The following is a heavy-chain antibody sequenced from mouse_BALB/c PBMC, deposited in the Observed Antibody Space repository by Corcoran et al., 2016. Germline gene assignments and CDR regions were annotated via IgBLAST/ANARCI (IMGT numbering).Heavy chain of an antibody. Sequence: EVQLQQSGPELVKPGASVKISCKASGYSFTGYYMHWVKQSHVKSLELIGRINPYNGATSYNQNFKDKASLTVDKSSSTAYMDLHSLTSEDSAVYYCSRYYGSSVLYAMDYWGQGTSVTVSS. V-gene: IGHV1-26*01. CDR1: GYSFTGYY. J-gene: IGHJ4*01. D-gene: IGHD1-1*01. CDR3: SRYYGSSVLYAMDY. CDR2: INPYNGAT.